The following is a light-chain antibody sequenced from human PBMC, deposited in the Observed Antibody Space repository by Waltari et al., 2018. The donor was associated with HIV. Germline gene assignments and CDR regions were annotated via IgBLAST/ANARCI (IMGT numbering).Light chain of an antibody. CDR2: EVS. CDR3: NSYAGSNNWV. Sequence: QSALTQPPSASGSPGQSVTISCTGTSSDVGGYNYVSWYQQHPGKAPKLMIYEVSKRPSGVPDRFSCSKSGYTASLTVSGLQAEDEADYYCNSYAGSNNWVFGGGTKLTVL. V-gene: IGLV2-8*01. CDR1: SSDVGGYNY. J-gene: IGLJ3*02.